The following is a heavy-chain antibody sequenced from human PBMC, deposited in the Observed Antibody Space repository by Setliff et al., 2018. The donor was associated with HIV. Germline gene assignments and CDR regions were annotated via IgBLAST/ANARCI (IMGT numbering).Heavy chain of an antibody. CDR2: IYYSGTT. CDR1: GDSVSSASYY. CDR3: ARAPTHYFGNNKSSWPDAFDI. Sequence: SETLSLTCTVSGDSVSSASYYWSWIRQPPGRGLEWIGYIYYSGTTKYNPSLKGRVTISVDTSKNQFSLKLSSVTAADTAVYYCARAPTHYFGNNKSSWPDAFDIWGLGTMVTVSS. D-gene: IGHD3-10*01. J-gene: IGHJ3*02. V-gene: IGHV4-61*01.